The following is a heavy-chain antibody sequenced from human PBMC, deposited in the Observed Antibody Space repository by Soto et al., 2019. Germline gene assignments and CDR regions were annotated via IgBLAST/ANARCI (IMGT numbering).Heavy chain of an antibody. D-gene: IGHD3-3*01. CDR2: IIPIFGTA. V-gene: IGHV1-69*13. CDR1: GGTFSSYA. Sequence: GASVKVSCKASGGTFSSYAISWVRQAPGQGLEWMGGIIPIFGTANYAQKFQGRVTITADESTSTAYMELNSLKAEDTAIYYCAKMDVTLFGVVIIRTYRVDDIDVWGQGTTVTVSS. CDR3: AKMDVTLFGVVIIRTYRVDDIDV. J-gene: IGHJ6*02.